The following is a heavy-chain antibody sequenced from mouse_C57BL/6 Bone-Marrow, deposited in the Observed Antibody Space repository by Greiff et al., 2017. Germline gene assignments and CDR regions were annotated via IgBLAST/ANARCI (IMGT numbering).Heavy chain of an antibody. J-gene: IGHJ4*01. V-gene: IGHV1-72*01. D-gene: IGHD2-3*01. CDR2: IDPNSGGT. CDR3: AREECYDGYFFYAMDY. Sequence: QVQLQQSGAELVKPGASVKLSCKASGYTFTSYWMHWVKQRPGRGLEWIGRIDPNSGGTKYNEKFKSKATLTVDKPSSTAYMQLSSLTSEDSAVYYCAREECYDGYFFYAMDYWGQGTSVTVSS. CDR1: GYTFTSYW.